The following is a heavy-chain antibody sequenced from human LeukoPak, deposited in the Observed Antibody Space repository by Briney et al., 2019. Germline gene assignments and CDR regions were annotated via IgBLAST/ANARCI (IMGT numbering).Heavy chain of an antibody. CDR2: ISSSGSTI. CDR3: ARGNSYNWNDGEDWFDP. V-gene: IGHV3-11*01. J-gene: IGHJ5*02. Sequence: GGSLRLSCAASGFTFSDYYMSWIRQAPGKVLEWVSYISSSGSTIYYADSVKGRFTISRDNAKNSLYLQMSSLRAEDTAVYYCARGNSYNWNDGEDWFDPWGQGTLVTVSS. D-gene: IGHD1-1*01. CDR1: GFTFSDYY.